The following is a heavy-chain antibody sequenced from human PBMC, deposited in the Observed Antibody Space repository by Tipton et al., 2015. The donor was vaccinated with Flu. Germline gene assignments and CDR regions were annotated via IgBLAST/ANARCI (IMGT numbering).Heavy chain of an antibody. CDR2: IIPLLGMT. J-gene: IGHJ4*02. V-gene: IGHV1-69*04. Sequence: QSGAEVKKPGSSVKVSCKASGGTFSRYPINWLRQAPGQGLESMGRIIPLLGMTNYAQKFQGRVTITADKSASTVFMELRGLGSEDTAIYYCATDVPSGDDYWGQGTLVNVSS. D-gene: IGHD3-10*01. CDR1: GGTFSRYP. CDR3: ATDVPSGDDY.